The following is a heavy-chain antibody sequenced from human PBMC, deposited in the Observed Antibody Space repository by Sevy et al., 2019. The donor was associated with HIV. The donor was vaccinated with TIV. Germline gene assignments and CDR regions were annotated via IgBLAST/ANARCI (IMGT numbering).Heavy chain of an antibody. V-gene: IGHV4-34*01. CDR2: VTHSGST. J-gene: IGHJ4*02. CDR1: GGSFNNYD. Sequence: SETLSLTCGIYGGSFNNYDWSWIRQPPGKGLEWIGEVTHSGSTNYNPSPKSRLTMSLETSKNQFSLKLTPVTAADTAVYYCARWRGTRVTMMVVVTTGYFDYWGQGTLVTVSS. D-gene: IGHD3-22*01. CDR3: ARWRGTRVTMMVVVTTGYFDY.